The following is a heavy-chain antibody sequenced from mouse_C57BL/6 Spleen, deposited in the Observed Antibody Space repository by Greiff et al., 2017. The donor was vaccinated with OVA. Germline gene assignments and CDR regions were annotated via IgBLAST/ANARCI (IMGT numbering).Heavy chain of an antibody. Sequence: QVQLQQPGAELVKPGASVKLSCKASGYTFTSYWMHWVKQRPGRGLEWIGRIDPNSGGTKYNEKFKSKATLTVDKPSSTAYMQLSSRTSEDSAVYYFARMADYYYGSSYWYFDVWGTGTTVTVSS. J-gene: IGHJ1*03. D-gene: IGHD1-1*01. CDR3: ARMADYYYGSSYWYFDV. V-gene: IGHV1-72*01. CDR2: IDPNSGGT. CDR1: GYTFTSYW.